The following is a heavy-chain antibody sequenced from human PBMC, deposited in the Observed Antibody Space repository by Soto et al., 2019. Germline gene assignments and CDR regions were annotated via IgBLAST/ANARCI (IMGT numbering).Heavy chain of an antibody. CDR1: GFTFSSYG. J-gene: IGHJ3*02. CDR3: AKVMRSGPSRGAFDI. Sequence: QVQLVESGGGVVQPGRSLRLSCAASGFTFSSYGMHWVRQAPGKGLEWVAVISYDGSNKYYADSVKGRFTISRDNSKNPLYLQMSSLRAEDTAVYYCAKVMRSGPSRGAFDIWGQGTMVTVSS. CDR2: ISYDGSNK. V-gene: IGHV3-30*18. D-gene: IGHD2-15*01.